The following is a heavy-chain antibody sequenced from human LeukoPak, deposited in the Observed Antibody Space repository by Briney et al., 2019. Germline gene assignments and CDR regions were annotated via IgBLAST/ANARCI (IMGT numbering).Heavy chain of an antibody. D-gene: IGHD6-13*01. CDR2: IGYVGNKK. J-gene: IGHJ4*02. CDR3: ARVAYSSSWSRPTDY. CDR1: GFTFSNYG. V-gene: IGHV3-30*02. Sequence: GGFLRLSCAASGFTFSNYGVHWVRQAPGKGLEWVAFIGYVGNKKYYADSVKGRFTISRDNSKNTLYLQMNSLRAEDTAVYYCARVAYSSSWSRPTDYWGQGTLVTVSP.